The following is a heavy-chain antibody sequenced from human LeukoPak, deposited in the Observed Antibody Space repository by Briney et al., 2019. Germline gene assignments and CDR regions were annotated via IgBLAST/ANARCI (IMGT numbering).Heavy chain of an antibody. CDR3: ARHGVRLYCSGGSCHYNWFDP. D-gene: IGHD2-15*01. CDR2: IYPGDSDT. J-gene: IGHJ5*02. V-gene: IGHV5-51*01. Sequence: GESLKISCKGSGYSFTSYWIGWVRQMPGKGLEWMGLIYPGDSDTRYSPSFQGQVTISADKSISTAYLQWSSLKASDTAMYYCARHGVRLYCSGGSCHYNWFDPWGQGTLVTVSS. CDR1: GYSFTSYW.